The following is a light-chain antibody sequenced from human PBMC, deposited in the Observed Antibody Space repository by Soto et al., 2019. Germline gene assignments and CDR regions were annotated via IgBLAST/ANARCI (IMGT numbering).Light chain of an antibody. CDR3: AAWEASLSGVV. Sequence: QSVLTQPPSASGTPGQRVTISCSGSSSNIGNNYVYWYQHFPGTAPKPLIYRDNQRPSGVPDRFSGSKSGTSASLAISGLRSEDEADYYCAAWEASLSGVVFGGGTKLTVL. CDR2: RDN. V-gene: IGLV1-47*01. J-gene: IGLJ2*01. CDR1: SSNIGNNY.